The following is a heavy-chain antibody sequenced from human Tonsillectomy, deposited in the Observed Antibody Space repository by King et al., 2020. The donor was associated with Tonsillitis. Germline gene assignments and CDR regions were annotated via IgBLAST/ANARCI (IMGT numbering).Heavy chain of an antibody. V-gene: IGHV3-21*01. D-gene: IGHD6-19*01. CDR1: GFTFRSYS. Sequence: VQLVESGGALVKPGGSLRLSCAASGFTFRSYSMNWVRQTPGKGLEWVSSISSSSSFIYYADSVKGRFTISRDNAKNSLYLQMNSLRAEDTAVYYCARGAKYSSGWFDAFDIWDQGTMVTVSS. CDR2: ISSSSSFI. CDR3: ARGAKYSSGWFDAFDI. J-gene: IGHJ3*02.